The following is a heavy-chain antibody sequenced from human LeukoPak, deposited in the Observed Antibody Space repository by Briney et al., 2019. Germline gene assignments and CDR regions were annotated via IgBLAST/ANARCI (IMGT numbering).Heavy chain of an antibody. V-gene: IGHV3-23*01. CDR1: GFTFSSYG. Sequence: GESLRLSCAAYGFTFSSYGLSWVRQAPGKGLEWVAAIRASVSGTYYADSVQGRFIISTDNSKNTLYTQMARHRAADNAVYYCSKDLNNTSRGFEDWGQGTLVTVSS. CDR3: SKDLNNTSRGFED. CDR2: IRASVSGT. J-gene: IGHJ4*02. D-gene: IGHD1-14*01.